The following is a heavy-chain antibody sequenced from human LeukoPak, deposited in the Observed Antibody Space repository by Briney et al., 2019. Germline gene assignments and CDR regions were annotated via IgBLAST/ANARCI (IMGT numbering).Heavy chain of an antibody. CDR2: ITSSGNNI. V-gene: IGHV3-48*03. Sequence: GGSLRLSCAASGFTFSNYEMNWVRQAPGKGLEWVSYITSSGNNIYYANSVKGRFTISRDNAKNSLYLQMNSLRAEDTAVYYCARGSPGYWGQGTLVTVSS. J-gene: IGHJ4*02. CDR1: GFTFSNYE. CDR3: ARGSPGY.